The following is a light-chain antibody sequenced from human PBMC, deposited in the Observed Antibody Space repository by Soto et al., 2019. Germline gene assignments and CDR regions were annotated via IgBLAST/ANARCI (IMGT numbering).Light chain of an antibody. J-gene: IGKJ5*01. Sequence: EIVLTQSPATLSLSPGERATLSCRASQSVGSYLVWYQQKPGQAPRFLIYDASHRATGIPARFSGSGSGTDFTLTISSLETEDFAVYYCQQRNTWPQITFGQGTRLEIK. CDR3: QQRNTWPQIT. CDR1: QSVGSY. CDR2: DAS. V-gene: IGKV3-11*01.